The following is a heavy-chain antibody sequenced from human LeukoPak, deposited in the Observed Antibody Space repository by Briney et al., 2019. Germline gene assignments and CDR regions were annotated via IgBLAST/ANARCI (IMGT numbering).Heavy chain of an antibody. CDR2: IIPIFGTA. Sequence: SVKVSCKASGGTFSSYAISWARQAPGQGLEWMGGIIPIFGTANYAQKFQGRVTITADESTSTAYMELSSLRSEDTAVYYCAAYYYGSGSYYMVPFDYWGQGTLVTVSS. D-gene: IGHD3-10*01. CDR3: AAYYYGSGSYYMVPFDY. V-gene: IGHV1-69*13. J-gene: IGHJ4*02. CDR1: GGTFSSYA.